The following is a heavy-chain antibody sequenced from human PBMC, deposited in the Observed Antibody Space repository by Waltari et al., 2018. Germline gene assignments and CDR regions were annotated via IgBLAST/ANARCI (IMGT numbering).Heavy chain of an antibody. J-gene: IGHJ3*02. Sequence: QVQLVQSGAEVKKPGASVKVSCKASGYTFTSYDINWVRQAPGQGLEWMGWINTNTGNPTYAQGFTGRFVFSLDTSVSTAYLQISSLKAEDTAVYYCARDSPMVQGLLDAFDIWGQGTMVTVSS. CDR1: GYTFTSYD. CDR3: ARDSPMVQGLLDAFDI. V-gene: IGHV7-4-1*02. D-gene: IGHD3-10*01. CDR2: INTNTGNP.